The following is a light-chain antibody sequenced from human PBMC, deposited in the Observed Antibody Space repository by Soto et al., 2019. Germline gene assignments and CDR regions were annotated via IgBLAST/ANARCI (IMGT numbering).Light chain of an antibody. V-gene: IGKV1-39*01. CDR2: AAS. Sequence: DIQMTQSPSSLSASVGDRVTITCRASQSISINLSWYQQKPGKAPKLLINAASSVQSGVPSRCSGSGSGTEFALTISSLQPEDFAIYLCQQSYSTLYTFGQGTNLESK. CDR3: QQSYSTLYT. CDR1: QSISIN. J-gene: IGKJ2*01.